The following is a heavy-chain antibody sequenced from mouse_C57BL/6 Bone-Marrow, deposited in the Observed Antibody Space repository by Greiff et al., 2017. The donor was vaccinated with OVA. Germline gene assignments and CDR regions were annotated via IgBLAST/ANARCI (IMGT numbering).Heavy chain of an antibody. CDR1: GYTFTSYW. D-gene: IGHD1-1*01. CDR2: IYPGSGST. Sequence: QVQLQQPGAELVKPGASVKMSCKASGYTFTSYWITWVKQRPGQGLEWIGDIYPGSGSTNYNEKFKSKATLTVDTSSSTAYMQLSSLTSEDSAVYYCARWGYYGSRGDYWGQGTTLTVSS. V-gene: IGHV1-55*01. J-gene: IGHJ2*01. CDR3: ARWGYYGSRGDY.